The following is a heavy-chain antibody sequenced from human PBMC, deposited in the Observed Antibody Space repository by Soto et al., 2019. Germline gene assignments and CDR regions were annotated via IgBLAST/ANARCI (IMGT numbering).Heavy chain of an antibody. CDR3: ARVRGVTYFDY. CDR1: GGSISSYY. D-gene: IGHD3-10*01. J-gene: IGHJ4*02. CDR2: IYYSGST. Sequence: SETLSLTCTVSGGSISSYYWSWIRQPPGKCLEWIGYIYYSGSTYYNPSLKSRVIISLDTSKNQFSLKLSSVTAADTAVYYCARVRGVTYFDYWGQGTLVTVSS. V-gene: IGHV4-59*08.